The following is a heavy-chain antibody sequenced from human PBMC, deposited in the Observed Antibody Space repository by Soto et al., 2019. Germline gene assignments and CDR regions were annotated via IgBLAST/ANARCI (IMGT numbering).Heavy chain of an antibody. V-gene: IGHV3-9*01. D-gene: IGHD1-20*01. CDR3: AKDITPGITGPGAFDY. J-gene: IGHJ4*02. CDR1: GFTFDDYA. Sequence: GGSLRLSCASSGFTFDDYAMHWVRQAPGKGLEWVSGISWNSGSIGYADSVKGRFTISRDNAKNSLYLQMNSLRAEDTALYYCAKDITPGITGPGAFDYWGQGTLVTVSS. CDR2: ISWNSGSI.